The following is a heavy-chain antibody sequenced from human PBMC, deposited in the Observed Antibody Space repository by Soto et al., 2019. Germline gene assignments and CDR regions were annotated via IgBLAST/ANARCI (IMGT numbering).Heavy chain of an antibody. V-gene: IGHV4-59*01. CDR3: ARVAPRKYCSSTSCYSSYWFDP. D-gene: IGHD2-2*01. CDR2: IYYSGST. Sequence: SETLCLTCTVSGGSISSYYWSWIRQPPGKGLEWIGYIYYSGSTNYNPSLKSRVTISVDTSKNQFSLKLSSVTAADTAVYYCARVAPRKYCSSTSCYSSYWFDPWGQGTLVTVSS. CDR1: GGSISSYY. J-gene: IGHJ5*02.